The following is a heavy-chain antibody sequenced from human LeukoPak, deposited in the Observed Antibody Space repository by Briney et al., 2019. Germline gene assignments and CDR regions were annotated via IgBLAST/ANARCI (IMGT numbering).Heavy chain of an antibody. CDR2: INSDGSST. Sequence: PGGSLRLSCAVSGFTFSSYYMHWVRQAPGKGLVWVSRINSDGSSTSYADSVKGRFTISRDNSKNTLYLQMNSLRGEDTAVYYCTKIDSSGFDYWGQGTLVTVSS. D-gene: IGHD3-22*01. CDR1: GFTFSSYY. V-gene: IGHV3-74*01. CDR3: TKIDSSGFDY. J-gene: IGHJ4*02.